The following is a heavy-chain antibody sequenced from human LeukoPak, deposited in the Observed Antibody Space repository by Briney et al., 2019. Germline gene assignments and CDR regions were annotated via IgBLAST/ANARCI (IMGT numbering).Heavy chain of an antibody. CDR2: ISYSGST. Sequence: SETLSLTCTVSGGSISGYYWSWIRQPPGKGLEWIGCISYSGSTKYNPSLKSRVSISLDTSKKQFSLHLSYVTAADTAVYYCVRDFDAWSAIDIWGQGTMVTVSS. J-gene: IGHJ3*02. CDR1: GGSISGYY. D-gene: IGHD3-3*01. V-gene: IGHV4-59*01. CDR3: VRDFDAWSAIDI.